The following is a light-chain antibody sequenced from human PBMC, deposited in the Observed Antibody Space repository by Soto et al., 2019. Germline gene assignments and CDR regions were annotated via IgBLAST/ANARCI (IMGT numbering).Light chain of an antibody. CDR1: QRISNY. CDR2: AAS. V-gene: IGKV1-39*01. CDR3: QQSYSTLAYT. J-gene: IGKJ2*01. Sequence: DIPMTQSPSSLSSSVGDRVTITCRASQRISNYLNWYQHKPGKAPRLLIYAASSLQSGVPSRFSGSGYGTDFTLTISSLQPEDFATYYCQQSYSTLAYTFGQGTKVEIK.